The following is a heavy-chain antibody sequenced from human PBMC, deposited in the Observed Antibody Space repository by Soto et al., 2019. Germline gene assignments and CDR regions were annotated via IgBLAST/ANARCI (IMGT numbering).Heavy chain of an antibody. J-gene: IGHJ4*02. CDR3: ARVASSTTVVLDY. D-gene: IGHD4-17*01. V-gene: IGHV4-30-4*01. CDR2: IYYSGST. Sequence: QVQLQESGPGLVKPSQTLSLTCTVSGGSISSGDYYWSWIRQPPGKGLEWIGYIYYSGSTYYNPSLKSRVTISVDTSKNQFSLKLSSVTASDTAVYYCARVASSTTVVLDYWGQGTLVTVSS. CDR1: GGSISSGDYY.